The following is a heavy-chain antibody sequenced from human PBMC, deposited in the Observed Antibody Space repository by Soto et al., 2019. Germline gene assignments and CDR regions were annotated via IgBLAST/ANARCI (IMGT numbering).Heavy chain of an antibody. CDR1: GGSISSGGYY. D-gene: IGHD3-3*01. V-gene: IGHV4-31*03. J-gene: IGHJ6*03. CDR2: IYYSGST. CDR3: AKGGRFPEARYYFLDV. Sequence: PSETLSLTCTVSGGSISSGGYYWSWIRQHPGKGLEWIGYIYYSGSTHYNPSLKSRVTMSVDTSKNQFSLNLSSVTAADTGVYYCAKGGRFPEARYYFLDVWGNGTTVTVSS.